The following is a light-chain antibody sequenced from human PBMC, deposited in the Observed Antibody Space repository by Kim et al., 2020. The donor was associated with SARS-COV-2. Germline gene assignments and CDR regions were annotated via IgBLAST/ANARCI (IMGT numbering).Light chain of an antibody. V-gene: IGLV1-44*01. CDR2: NNY. J-gene: IGLJ2*01. Sequence: GQRVSISCSGSSSNIGTNSVIWYQQLPGTAPTLLINNNYERPSGVPGRFSGSKSGSSASLAISGLQSGDEADYYCAAWDDMLNAVVFGGGTQLTVL. CDR1: SSNIGTNS. CDR3: AAWDDMLNAVV.